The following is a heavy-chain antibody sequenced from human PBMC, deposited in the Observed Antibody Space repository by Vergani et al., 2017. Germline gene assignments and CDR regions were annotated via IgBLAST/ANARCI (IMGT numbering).Heavy chain of an antibody. CDR3: ARDEVATIGEYYFDY. Sequence: QVQLVQSGAEVKKPGSSVKVSCKASGGTFSSYTISWVRQAPGQGLEWMGRIIPILGIANYAQKFQGRVTITAYKSTSTAYMELSSLRSEDTAVYYCARDEVATIGEYYFDYWGQGTLVTVSS. J-gene: IGHJ4*02. D-gene: IGHD5-12*01. CDR2: IIPILGIA. CDR1: GGTFSSYT. V-gene: IGHV1-69*08.